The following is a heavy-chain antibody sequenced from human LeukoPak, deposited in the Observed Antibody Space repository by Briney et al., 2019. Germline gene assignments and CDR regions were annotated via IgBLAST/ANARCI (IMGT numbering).Heavy chain of an antibody. Sequence: SETLSLTCSVYGGSFSDYFWSWIRQSPGKGLEWIGEIDDGGNTNYNPSLMSRVSVSMEKSKKQFSLVMRSVAVADTAVYYCARFSRITWGDWGDAFDIWGQGTTVIVSS. CDR3: ARFSRITWGDWGDAFDI. CDR1: GGSFSDYF. V-gene: IGHV4-34*01. CDR2: IDDGGNT. J-gene: IGHJ3*02. D-gene: IGHD2-21*02.